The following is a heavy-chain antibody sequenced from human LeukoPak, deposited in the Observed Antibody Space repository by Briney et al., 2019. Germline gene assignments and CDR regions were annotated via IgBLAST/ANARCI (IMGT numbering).Heavy chain of an antibody. Sequence: GGSLRLSCTASGFTFGDYAMSWVREAPGKGLEWVGFIRSKAHGGTTDYAASVKGRFTISRDDSKSMAYLQMNSLKTEESAVYFCTGKLSGYHPFYYWGQGTLVTVSS. CDR2: IRSKAHGGTT. D-gene: IGHD3-3*01. CDR3: TGKLSGYHPFYY. J-gene: IGHJ4*02. CDR1: GFTFGDYA. V-gene: IGHV3-49*04.